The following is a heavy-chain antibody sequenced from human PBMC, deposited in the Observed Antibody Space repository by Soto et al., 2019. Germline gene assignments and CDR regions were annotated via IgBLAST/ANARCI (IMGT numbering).Heavy chain of an antibody. Sequence: EVQLLESGGGLVQPGGSLRLSCAASGFTFSSYAMSWVRQAPGKGLEWVAAISGSGGTTYYADSVKGRFTISRDNSKNPLYLQMNSLRAEDTAVYYCVLWPPYYFDYWGQGTLVTVSS. CDR3: VLWPPYYFDY. D-gene: IGHD3-10*01. J-gene: IGHJ4*02. CDR2: ISGSGGTT. CDR1: GFTFSSYA. V-gene: IGHV3-23*01.